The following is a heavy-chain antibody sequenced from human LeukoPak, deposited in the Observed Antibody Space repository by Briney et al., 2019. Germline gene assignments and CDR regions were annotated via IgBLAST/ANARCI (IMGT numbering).Heavy chain of an antibody. Sequence: GGSLRLSCAASGFTFSSHWMSWVRQAPGKGLEWVANIKQDGSEKYYVDSVKGRFTISRDNAKNSLYLQMNSLRAEDTAVYYCARDEYSSPYYYYYMDVWGKGTTVTVSS. J-gene: IGHJ6*03. D-gene: IGHD6-6*01. CDR2: IKQDGSEK. CDR1: GFTFSSHW. CDR3: ARDEYSSPYYYYYMDV. V-gene: IGHV3-7*01.